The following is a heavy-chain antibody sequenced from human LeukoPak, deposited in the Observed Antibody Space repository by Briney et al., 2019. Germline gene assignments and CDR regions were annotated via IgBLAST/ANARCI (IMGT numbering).Heavy chain of an antibody. V-gene: IGHV3-53*04. CDR1: GFTVSTNC. J-gene: IGHJ4*02. CDR3: ARVDTVMAYYFDL. Sequence: GSLRLSFAASGFTVSTNCMTWVCPAPGKGLEWVSTIYSGGTTYYADSVMGRFTISRHNSRNTLYLQMNSLRAEDTAVYYCARVDTVMAYYFDLWGQGTLVTVSS. CDR2: IYSGGTT. D-gene: IGHD5-18*01.